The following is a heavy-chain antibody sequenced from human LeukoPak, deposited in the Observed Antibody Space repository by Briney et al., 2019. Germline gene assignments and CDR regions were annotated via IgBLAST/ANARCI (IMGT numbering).Heavy chain of an antibody. Sequence: SETLSLTCAVSGYSISSGYYWGWLRQPPGKGLEWIGSIYHSGSTYYNPSLKSRVTISVDTSKNQFSLKLSSVTAADTAVYYCASEVAKGAFDIWGQGTMVTVSS. CDR3: ASEVAKGAFDI. J-gene: IGHJ3*02. D-gene: IGHD2-15*01. V-gene: IGHV4-38-2*01. CDR1: GYSISSGYY. CDR2: IYHSGST.